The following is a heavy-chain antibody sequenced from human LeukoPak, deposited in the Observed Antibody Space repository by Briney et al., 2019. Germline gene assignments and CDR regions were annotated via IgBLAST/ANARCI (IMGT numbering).Heavy chain of an antibody. CDR3: ARDTGGSRLFH. V-gene: IGHV1-3*01. J-gene: IGHJ4*02. Sequence: GASVKVSCKASGYTFTSYAIHWVRQAPGQRLEWMGWISAGNGNTKYSQNFQGRVTMTTDTSTSTAYMELRSLRSDDTAVYYCARDTGGSRLFHWGQGTLVTVSS. CDR2: ISAGNGNT. D-gene: IGHD1-26*01. CDR1: GYTFTSYA.